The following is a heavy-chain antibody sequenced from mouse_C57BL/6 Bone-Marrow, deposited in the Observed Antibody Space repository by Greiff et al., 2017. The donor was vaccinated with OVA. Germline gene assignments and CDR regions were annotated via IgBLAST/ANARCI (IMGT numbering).Heavy chain of an antibody. CDR3: AREDLAGTFDY. D-gene: IGHD4-1*01. Sequence: ESGPGLVKPSQSLSLTCSVTGYSITSGYYWNWIRQFPGNKLEWMGYISYDGSNNYNPSLKNRISITRDTSKNQFFLKLNSVTTEDTATYYCAREDLAGTFDYWGQGTTLTVSS. J-gene: IGHJ2*01. V-gene: IGHV3-6*01. CDR1: GYSITSGYY. CDR2: ISYDGSN.